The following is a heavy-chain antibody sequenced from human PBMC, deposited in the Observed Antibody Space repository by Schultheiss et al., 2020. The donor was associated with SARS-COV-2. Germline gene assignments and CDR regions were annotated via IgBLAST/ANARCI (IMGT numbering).Heavy chain of an antibody. V-gene: IGHV4-31*03. J-gene: IGHJ5*02. CDR3: ARVGTPYSSGWTWFDP. D-gene: IGHD6-19*01. Sequence: SCSVSGDSFSTGGYYWSWIRQLPGKGLEWIGYIFYSGSTYYNPSLKSRVTISLDTSKNQFSLKLTSVTAADTAVYYCARVGTPYSSGWTWFDPWGQGTLVTVSS. CDR2: IFYSGST. CDR1: GDSFSTGGYY.